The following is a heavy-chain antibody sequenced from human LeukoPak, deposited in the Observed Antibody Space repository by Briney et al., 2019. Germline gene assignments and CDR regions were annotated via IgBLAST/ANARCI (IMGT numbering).Heavy chain of an antibody. Sequence: PGGSLRLSCTASGFTFGDYAMSWVRQAPGKGLEWVGFIRSKAYGGTTEYAASVKGRFTISGDDSKSIAYLQMNSLKTEDTAVYYCTRDYYGSGTREFGYWGQGTLVTVSS. CDR2: IRSKAYGGTT. D-gene: IGHD3-10*01. CDR3: TRDYYGSGTREFGY. V-gene: IGHV3-49*04. CDR1: GFTFGDYA. J-gene: IGHJ4*02.